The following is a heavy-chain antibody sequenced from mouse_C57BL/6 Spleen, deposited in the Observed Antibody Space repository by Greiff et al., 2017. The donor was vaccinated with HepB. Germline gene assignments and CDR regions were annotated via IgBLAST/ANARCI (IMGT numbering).Heavy chain of an antibody. Sequence: EVKVVESGGGLVKPGGSLKLSCAASGFTFSSYAMSWVRQTPEKRLEWVATISDGGSYTYYPDNVKGRFTISRDNAKNNLYLQMSHLKSEDTAMYYCARDYGPRPAWFAYWGQGTLVTVSA. D-gene: IGHD1-1*02. CDR1: GFTFSSYA. V-gene: IGHV5-4*03. J-gene: IGHJ3*01. CDR3: ARDYGPRPAWFAY. CDR2: ISDGGSYT.